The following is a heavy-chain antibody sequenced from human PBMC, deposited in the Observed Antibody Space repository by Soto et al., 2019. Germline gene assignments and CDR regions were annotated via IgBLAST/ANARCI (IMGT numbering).Heavy chain of an antibody. CDR2: INPSGGST. V-gene: IGHV1-46*03. CDR1: GYTFTSYY. J-gene: IGHJ4*02. D-gene: IGHD5-12*01. CDR3: ARDRSLGYSGYELARFYDY. Sequence: ASVKVSCKASGYTFTSYYMHWVRQAPGQGLEWMGIINPSGGSTSYAQKFQGRVTMTRDTSTSTVYMELSSLRSEDTAVYYCARDRSLGYSGYELARFYDYWGQGTLVTVSS.